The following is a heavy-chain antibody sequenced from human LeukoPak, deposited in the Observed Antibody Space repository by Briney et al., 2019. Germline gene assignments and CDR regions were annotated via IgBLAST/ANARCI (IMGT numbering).Heavy chain of an antibody. CDR2: IYPADSGT. D-gene: IGHD6-13*01. J-gene: IGHJ4*02. CDR3: ARQRIAGYYFDY. V-gene: IGHV5-51*01. CDR1: GYGFTTSW. Sequence: GEALQISSRTSGYGFTTSWIGWLRPRPGKGREWMAIIYPADSGTKSSPSLQDQVTISVDKSISTAYLQWSSLKASDSAMYYCARQRIAGYYFDYWGQGTLVTVSS.